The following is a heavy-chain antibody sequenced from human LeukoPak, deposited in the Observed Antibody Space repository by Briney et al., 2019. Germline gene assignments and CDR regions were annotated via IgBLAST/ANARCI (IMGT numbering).Heavy chain of an antibody. J-gene: IGHJ4*02. D-gene: IGHD3-3*01. CDR1: GFTFSSYA. V-gene: IGHV3-64D*06. Sequence: PGGSLRLSCSASGFTFSSYAMHWVRQAPGKGLEYVSAISSNGGSTYYADSVKGRFTISRDNSKNTLYLQMSSLRAEDTAVYYCVKEDYDFWSGYEFDYRGQGTLVTVSS. CDR3: VKEDYDFWSGYEFDY. CDR2: ISSNGGST.